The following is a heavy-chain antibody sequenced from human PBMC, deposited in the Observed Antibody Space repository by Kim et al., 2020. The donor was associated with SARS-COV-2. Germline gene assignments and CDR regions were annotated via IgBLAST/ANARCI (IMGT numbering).Heavy chain of an antibody. CDR3: AKMAHIVVVTAIPYFDY. CDR1: GFTFSSYA. D-gene: IGHD2-21*02. CDR2: ISGSGGST. Sequence: GGSLRLSCAASGFTFSSYAMSWVRQAPGKELEWVSAISGSGGSTYYADSVKGRFTISRDNSKNTLYLQMNSLRAEDTAIYYCAKMAHIVVVTAIPYFDYWGQGTLVTVSS. V-gene: IGHV3-23*01. J-gene: IGHJ4*02.